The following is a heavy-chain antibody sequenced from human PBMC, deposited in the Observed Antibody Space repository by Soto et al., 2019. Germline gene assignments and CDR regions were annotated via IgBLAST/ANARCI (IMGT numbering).Heavy chain of an antibody. CDR3: ARSQGSSTSLDIYYYYYYGMDV. CDR2: IIPISGTA. J-gene: IGHJ6*02. CDR1: GGTFSSYA. D-gene: IGHD2-2*01. V-gene: IGHV1-69*01. Sequence: QVQLVQSGAEVKKPGSSVKVSCKASGGTFSSYAISWVRQAPGQGLEWMGGIIPISGTANYAQKFQGRVTITAEESTSKAYMELSSMRSEDTAVYYCARSQGSSTSLDIYYYYYYGMDVWGQGTKVTVSS.